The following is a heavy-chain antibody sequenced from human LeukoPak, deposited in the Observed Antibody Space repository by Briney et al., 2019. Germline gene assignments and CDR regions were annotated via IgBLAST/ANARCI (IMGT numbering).Heavy chain of an antibody. D-gene: IGHD6-13*01. Sequence: GGSLRLSCAASGFTFSSYGMHWVRQAPGKGLEGVAVIWYDGSNKYYADSVKGRFAISRDNSKNTLYLQMNSLRAEDTAVYYCARDYAHSSSWYYNWFDPWGQGTLVTVSS. V-gene: IGHV3-33*01. CDR1: GFTFSSYG. CDR3: ARDYAHSSSWYYNWFDP. CDR2: IWYDGSNK. J-gene: IGHJ5*02.